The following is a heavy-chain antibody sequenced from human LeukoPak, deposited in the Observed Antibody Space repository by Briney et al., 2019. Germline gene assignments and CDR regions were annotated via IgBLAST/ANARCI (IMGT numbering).Heavy chain of an antibody. CDR2: ISSSSSNI. CDR3: ARGVQTPPRAFDI. Sequence: GGSLRLSCAASGFTFSSYSMNWVRQAPGKGLEWASSISSSSSNIYYADSVKGRFTISRDNAKNSLYLQMDSLRAEDTAVYYCARGVQTPPRAFDIWGQGTMVTVSS. J-gene: IGHJ3*02. D-gene: IGHD3-10*02. CDR1: GFTFSSYS. V-gene: IGHV3-21*01.